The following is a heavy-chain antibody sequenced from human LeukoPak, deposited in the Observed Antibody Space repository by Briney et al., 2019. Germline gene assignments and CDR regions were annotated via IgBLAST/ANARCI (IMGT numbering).Heavy chain of an antibody. CDR2: IWYDGSNK. V-gene: IGHV3-30*02. CDR1: GFTFSSYG. J-gene: IGHJ4*02. CDR3: VKDKERYSSNWYFDY. D-gene: IGHD6-19*01. Sequence: PGGSLRLSCAASGFTFSSYGMHWVRQAPGKGLEWVAVIWYDGSNKYYTDSVKGRFTISRDNSKNTLYLQMSSLRAEDTAVYYCVKDKERYSSNWYFDYWGQGTQVTVSS.